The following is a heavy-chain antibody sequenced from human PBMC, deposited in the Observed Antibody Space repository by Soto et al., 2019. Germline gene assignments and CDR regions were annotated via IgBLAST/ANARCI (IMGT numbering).Heavy chain of an antibody. V-gene: IGHV4-30-2*01. CDR3: ARGHDPSDD. D-gene: IGHD3-16*01. CDR1: GDSLSSGGYS. J-gene: IGHJ4*02. Sequence: QVQLQESGSGLVKPSQTLSLTCAVSGDSLSSGGYSWSWIRQPPGKGQEWIGYFYHSGRTYYNPSLTSPVIRSRDKSKKTLSLNSNSVAAADTAVNYCARGHDPSDDWGRGTLVTVSS. CDR2: FYHSGRT.